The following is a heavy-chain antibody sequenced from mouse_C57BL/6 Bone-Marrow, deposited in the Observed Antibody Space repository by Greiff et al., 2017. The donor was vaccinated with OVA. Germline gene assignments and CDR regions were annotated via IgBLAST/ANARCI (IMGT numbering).Heavy chain of an antibody. V-gene: IGHV1-82*01. J-gene: IGHJ3*01. CDR2: IYPGDGDT. D-gene: IGHD1-1*01. CDR3: ARSDGSPWFAY. Sequence: QVQLKESGPELVPPGASVTISCKASGYAFSSSWMNWVKQRPGKGLEWIGRIYPGDGDTNYNGKFKGKATLTADKSSSTAYMQLSSLTSEDSAVYFCARSDGSPWFAYWGQGTLVTVSA. CDR1: GYAFSSSW.